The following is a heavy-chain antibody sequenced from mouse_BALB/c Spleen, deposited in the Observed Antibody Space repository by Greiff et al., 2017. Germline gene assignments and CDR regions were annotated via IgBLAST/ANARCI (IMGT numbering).Heavy chain of an antibody. CDR2: IDTSDSYT. Sequence: QVQLQQPGAELVMPGASVKMSCTASGYTFTDYWMPWVQQRPGQGLEWIGAIDTSDSYTSYNQKFKGKATLTVDESSSTAYMQLSSLTSEDSAVYYCARYDGYAMDYWGQGTSVTVSS. D-gene: IGHD2-14*01. CDR3: ARYDGYAMDY. V-gene: IGHV1-69*01. CDR1: GYTFTDYW. J-gene: IGHJ4*01.